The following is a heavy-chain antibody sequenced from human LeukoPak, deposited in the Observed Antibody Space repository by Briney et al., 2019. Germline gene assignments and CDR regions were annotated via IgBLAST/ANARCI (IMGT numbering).Heavy chain of an antibody. CDR2: MNPNSGQT. D-gene: IGHD6-6*01. CDR1: GYTFTSYD. Sequence: ASVKVSCKASGYTFTSYDINWVRQATGQGLEWMGWMNPNSGQTGYAQSFQGRITISRNTSISTVYMELSSLTSEDTAVYYCARIVEDSSSSDYWGQGTLVTVSP. CDR3: ARIVEDSSSSDY. V-gene: IGHV1-8*03. J-gene: IGHJ4*02.